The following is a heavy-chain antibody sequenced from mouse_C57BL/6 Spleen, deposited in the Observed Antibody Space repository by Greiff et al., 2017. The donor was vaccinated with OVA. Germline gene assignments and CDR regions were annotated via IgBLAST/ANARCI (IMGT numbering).Heavy chain of an antibody. D-gene: IGHD1-1*01. CDR1: GYAFSSYW. J-gene: IGHJ4*01. CDR3: ARRGDYYGSSWDAMDY. CDR2: IYPGDGDT. V-gene: IGHV1-80*01. Sequence: VQLQQSGAELVKPGASVKISCKASGYAFSSYWMNWVKQRPGKGLEWIGQIYPGDGDTNYTGKFKGKATLTADKSSSTAYMQLSSLTSEDSAVYFCARRGDYYGSSWDAMDYWGQGTSVTVSS.